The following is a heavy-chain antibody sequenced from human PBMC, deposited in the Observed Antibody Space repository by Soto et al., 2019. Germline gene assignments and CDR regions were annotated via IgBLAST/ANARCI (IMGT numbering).Heavy chain of an antibody. CDR3: AKMKGARVGDYSMDV. CDR2: ISGSGRST. V-gene: IGHV3-23*01. D-gene: IGHD2-2*01. CDR1: GLTFSSFA. J-gene: IGHJ6*02. Sequence: EVQVLESGGGLVQPGGSLRLSCAASGLTFSSFAMSWVRQAPGKGLEWVSAISGSGRSTYFAGSVKGRFTISRDNPKNTLYLQINSLRVEDTAVYYCAKMKGARVGDYSMDVWGQGTTVTVSS.